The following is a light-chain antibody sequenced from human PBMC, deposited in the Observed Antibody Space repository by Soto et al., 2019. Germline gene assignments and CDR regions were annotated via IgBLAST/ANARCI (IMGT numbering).Light chain of an antibody. CDR3: QHYNSYSEA. J-gene: IGKJ1*01. V-gene: IGKV1-5*01. Sequence: DIQLTQSPSTLSASIGDRVTITCRASQSINVWLAWYQLKPGKAPKLLIYDASSLESGVPSRFSGNGSGTEFTLTISSLQPDDFATYYCQHYNSYSEAFGQGTKVDIK. CDR2: DAS. CDR1: QSINVW.